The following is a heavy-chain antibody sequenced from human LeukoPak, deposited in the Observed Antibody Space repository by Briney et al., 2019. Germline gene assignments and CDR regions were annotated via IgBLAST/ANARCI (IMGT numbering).Heavy chain of an antibody. CDR2: VSHGGTS. J-gene: IGHJ5*02. Sequence: SESLSLTCAVSGWPFRGFYWSWIRQAPRKGLEWIAEVSHGGTSNYNPSLKSRITISVDTSKSQFSLKLTSVTAADTAVYYCARGIFYGGRKQYIWFDLWAQGTLVTVSS. V-gene: IGHV4-34*01. CDR3: ARGIFYGGRKQYIWFDL. CDR1: GWPFRGFY. D-gene: IGHD2/OR15-2a*01.